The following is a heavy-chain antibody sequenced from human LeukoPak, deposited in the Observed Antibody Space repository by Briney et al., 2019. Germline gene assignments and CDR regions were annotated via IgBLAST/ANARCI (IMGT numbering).Heavy chain of an antibody. J-gene: IGHJ4*02. D-gene: IGHD3-22*01. CDR3: CKGPGDSSVYYPHFDY. Sequence: GASVKVSCKASGYTFTGYYMHWVRQAPGQGLEWMGWINANSGCTKYAQKFQCRVTMTRVTSISPAYMELSRLRSDDTAVYYGCKGPGDSSVYYPHFDYWQQETLVNV. CDR1: GYTFTGYY. V-gene: IGHV1-2*02. CDR2: INANSGCT.